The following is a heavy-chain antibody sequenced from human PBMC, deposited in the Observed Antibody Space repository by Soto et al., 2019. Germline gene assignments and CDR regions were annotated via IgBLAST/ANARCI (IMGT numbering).Heavy chain of an antibody. CDR1: GGSIDGHN. CDR3: VRQGIGNLHGLVDI. Sequence: QVQLHESGPGLVKPSETLSLTCTVSGGSIDGHNCAWIRQTPGKALEWIGYVYSTGGSRYNPSLKDRVTLSMDTSKRQFSLQMRSVTAADTAVYYCVRQGIGNLHGLVDIWGRGTTVTVSS. V-gene: IGHV4-59*08. CDR2: VYSTGGS. J-gene: IGHJ6*02. D-gene: IGHD3-10*01.